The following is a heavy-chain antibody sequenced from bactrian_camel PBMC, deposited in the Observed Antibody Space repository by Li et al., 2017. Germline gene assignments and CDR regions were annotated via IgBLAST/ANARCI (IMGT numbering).Heavy chain of an antibody. V-gene: IGHV3S31*01. CDR2: IHSDSGRT. CDR1: GFPFSTYA. J-gene: IGHJ4*01. CDR3: ASAVVPGYGDTWHGAYEYNY. D-gene: IGHD2*01. Sequence: DVQLVESGGGLVQPGGSLRLSCAASGFPFSTYAMSWVRQNPGKGLEWVSAIHSDSGRTYYAESVKGRFTISRDNAKNTLYLQLNSLKIDDTAMYYCASAVVPGYGDTWHGAYEYNYWGQGTQVTVS.